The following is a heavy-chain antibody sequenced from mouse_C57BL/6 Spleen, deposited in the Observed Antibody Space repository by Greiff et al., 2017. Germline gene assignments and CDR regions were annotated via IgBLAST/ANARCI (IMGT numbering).Heavy chain of an antibody. CDR1: GFSFNTYA. D-gene: IGHD2-3*01. V-gene: IGHV10-1*01. CDR2: IRSKSNNYAT. CDR3: VSYDDAMDY. J-gene: IGHJ4*01. Sequence: EVKLMESGGGLVQPKGSLKLSCAASGFSFNTYAMNWVRQAPGKGLEWVARIRSKSNNYATYYADSVKDRFTISRDDSESMLYLQMNNLKTEDTAMYYCVSYDDAMDYWGQGTSVTVSS.